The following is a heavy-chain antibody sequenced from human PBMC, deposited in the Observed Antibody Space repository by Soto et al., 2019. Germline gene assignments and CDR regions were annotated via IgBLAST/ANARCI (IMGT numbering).Heavy chain of an antibody. D-gene: IGHD3-22*01. CDR3: AREYMNYDHGFDN. Sequence: QVQVVESGGGVVQPGRSLRLSCAASGFIFSNYGMHWVRQAPGKGLECVAVIWYDGNNKYYADSVKGRFTISRDNSKNTLYLQMNSLRVEDTAVYYCAREYMNYDHGFDNWGQGTLVTVSS. V-gene: IGHV3-33*01. CDR2: IWYDGNNK. J-gene: IGHJ4*02. CDR1: GFIFSNYG.